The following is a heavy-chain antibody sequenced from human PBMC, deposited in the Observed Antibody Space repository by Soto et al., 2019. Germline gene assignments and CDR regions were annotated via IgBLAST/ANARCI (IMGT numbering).Heavy chain of an antibody. CDR2: IDPSDSYT. CDR3: AAAAAGTRLYYGMDV. CDR1: GYSFTSYW. Sequence: PGDSLKISCKGSGYSFTSYWISWVRQMPGKGLEWMGRIDPSDSYTNYSPSFQGHVTISADKSISTAYLQWSSLKASDTAMYYCAAAAAGTRLYYGMDVWGQGTTVTVSS. V-gene: IGHV5-10-1*01. J-gene: IGHJ6*02. D-gene: IGHD6-13*01.